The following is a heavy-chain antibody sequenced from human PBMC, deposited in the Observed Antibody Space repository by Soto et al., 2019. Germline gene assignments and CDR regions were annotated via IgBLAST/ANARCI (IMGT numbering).Heavy chain of an antibody. CDR1: GFTFSSYS. CDR3: ARDLLTYSYGRYYYGMDV. V-gene: IGHV3-21*01. CDR2: ISSSSSYI. Sequence: EVQLVESGGGLVKPGGSLRLSCAASGFTFSSYSMNWVRQAPGKGLEWVSSISSSSSYIYYADSVKGRFTISRDNAKNSLYLQRNSLRAEDTAVYYCARDLLTYSYGRYYYGMDVWGQGTTVTVSS. D-gene: IGHD5-18*01. J-gene: IGHJ6*02.